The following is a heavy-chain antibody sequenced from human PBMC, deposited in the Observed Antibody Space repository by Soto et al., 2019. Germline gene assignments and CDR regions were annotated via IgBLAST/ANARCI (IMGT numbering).Heavy chain of an antibody. V-gene: IGHV3-23*01. Sequence: GGSLRLSCATSGFTFNTYAMSWVRQAPGKGLEWVSGIGDSGSSTYYADSVKGRFTSSRDNSKSTLYLQMNSLRAEATAVYYCANCGGLGTPRGRGSCYTAIDDWGQGARDTVSS. CDR1: GFTFNTYA. CDR2: IGDSGSST. D-gene: IGHD2-15*01. J-gene: IGHJ4*02. CDR3: ANCGGLGTPRGRGSCYTAIDD.